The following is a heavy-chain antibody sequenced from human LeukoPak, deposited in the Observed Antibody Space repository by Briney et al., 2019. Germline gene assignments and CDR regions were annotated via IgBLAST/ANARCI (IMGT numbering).Heavy chain of an antibody. D-gene: IGHD3-3*01. V-gene: IGHV3-48*04. J-gene: IGHJ6*03. CDR3: ARDRPYYDFWSGYDNYYYYYYMDV. CDR2: IGTSSTTI. CDR1: GFTFSSYT. Sequence: GGSLRLSCAASGFTFSSYTMNWVRQPPGKGLEWVSNIGTSSTTIYYADSVKGRFTISRDNAKNSLYLQMNSLRAEDTAVYYCARDRPYYDFWSGYDNYYYYYYMDVWGKGTTVTVSS.